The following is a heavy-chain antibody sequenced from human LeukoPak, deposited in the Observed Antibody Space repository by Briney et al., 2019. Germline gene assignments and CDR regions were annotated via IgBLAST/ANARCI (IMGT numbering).Heavy chain of an antibody. CDR3: AKQLGYCSDGSCYFPY. CDR2: ISNNGGYT. J-gene: IGHJ4*02. CDR1: GFNFKYV. Sequence: GGSLRLSCAASGFNFKYVWMNWVRQAPGKGLEWVSAISNNGGYTYYADSVQGRFTISRDNSKSTLCLQMNSLRAEDTAVYYCAKQLGYCSDGSCYFPYWGQGTLVTVSS. D-gene: IGHD2-15*01. V-gene: IGHV3-23*01.